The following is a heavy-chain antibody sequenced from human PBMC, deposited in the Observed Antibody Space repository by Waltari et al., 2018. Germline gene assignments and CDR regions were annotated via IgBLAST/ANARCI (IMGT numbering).Heavy chain of an antibody. CDR2: IRDDGSNK. Sequence: QVQLVESGGGVVQPGGSLRLSCAASGFTFSSYGMHWVRQAPGKGLEWVAFIRDDGSNKYYADSGKGRFTISRDNSKNTLYLQMNSLRAEDTAVYYCAKDDWGSNMDVWGKGTTVTVSS. CDR3: AKDDWGSNMDV. D-gene: IGHD2-21*01. V-gene: IGHV3-30*02. J-gene: IGHJ6*03. CDR1: GFTFSSYG.